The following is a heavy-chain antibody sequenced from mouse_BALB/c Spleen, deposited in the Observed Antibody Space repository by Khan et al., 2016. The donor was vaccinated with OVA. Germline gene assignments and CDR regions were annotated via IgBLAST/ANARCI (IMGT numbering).Heavy chain of an antibody. D-gene: IGHD1-1*01. J-gene: IGHJ2*01. CDR3: ARSRYDGSAYFDY. V-gene: IGHV1-9*01. Sequence: QVRLQQSGAELMKPGASVKISCKATGYTFSGYWIEWLKQRPGHGLEWIGEILPGSGSTKYNEKFKGQATLTADTSSNTVYMQLSSLTSEASAASYCARSRYDGSAYFDYWGQGTTLTVSS. CDR1: GYTFSGYW. CDR2: ILPGSGST.